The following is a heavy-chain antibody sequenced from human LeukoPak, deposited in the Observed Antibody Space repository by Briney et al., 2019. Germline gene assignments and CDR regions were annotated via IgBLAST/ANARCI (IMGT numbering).Heavy chain of an antibody. CDR3: ARLEQQLNFDY. CDR1: GFTFSSYA. J-gene: IGHJ4*02. Sequence: GRSLRLSCAASGFTFSSYAMHWVRQAPGKGLEWVAVIPYDGSNKYYADSVKGRFTISRDNSKNTLYLQMNSLRAEDTAVYYCARLEQQLNFDYWGQGTLVTVSS. CDR2: IPYDGSNK. D-gene: IGHD6-13*01. V-gene: IGHV3-30*04.